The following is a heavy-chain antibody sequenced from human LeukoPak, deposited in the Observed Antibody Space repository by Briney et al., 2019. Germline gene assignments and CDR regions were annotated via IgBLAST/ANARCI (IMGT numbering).Heavy chain of an antibody. CDR3: ARENWVFDY. V-gene: IGHV4-38-2*02. CDR2: VYRSGTT. CDR1: GYSISSGYH. Sequence: PSETLSLTCVVSGYSISSGYHWGWIRQPPGKGLEGIGTVYRSGTTYYDPSLESRVTISVDTSNNEISLKVRSVTAADTAIYYCARENWVFDYWGQGILVTVSS. D-gene: IGHD3-16*01. J-gene: IGHJ4*02.